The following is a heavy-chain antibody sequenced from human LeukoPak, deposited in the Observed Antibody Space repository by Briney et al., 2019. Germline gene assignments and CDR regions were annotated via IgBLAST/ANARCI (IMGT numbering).Heavy chain of an antibody. CDR2: IIPILGIA. Sequence: SVKVSCKASGGTFSSYAISWVRQAPGQGLEWMGRIIPILGIANYAQKLQGRVTITADKSTSTAYMELSSLRSEDTAVYYCARDSGRYSGYDHDYWGQGTLVTVSS. J-gene: IGHJ4*02. CDR3: ARDSGRYSGYDHDY. V-gene: IGHV1-69*04. CDR1: GGTFSSYA. D-gene: IGHD5-12*01.